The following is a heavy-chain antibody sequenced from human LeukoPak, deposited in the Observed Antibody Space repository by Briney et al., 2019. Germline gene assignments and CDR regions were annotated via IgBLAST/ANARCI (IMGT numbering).Heavy chain of an antibody. CDR1: GGSISSYY. D-gene: IGHD3-10*01. Sequence: SETLSLTCTVSGGSISSYYWSWIRQPPGKGLEWIGYIYYSGSTYYNPSLKSRVTISVDTSKNQFSLKLSSVTAADTAVYYCARIYGSGSYYKVFDYWGQGTLVTVSS. V-gene: IGHV4-59*06. CDR3: ARIYGSGSYYKVFDY. J-gene: IGHJ4*02. CDR2: IYYSGST.